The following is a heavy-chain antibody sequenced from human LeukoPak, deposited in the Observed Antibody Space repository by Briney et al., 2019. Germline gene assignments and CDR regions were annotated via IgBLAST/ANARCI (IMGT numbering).Heavy chain of an antibody. CDR3: AGEPCSRTSCLAYYGMDV. Sequence: SGTLSLTCAVSGGSISSDNWWSWVRQPPGKGLEWVGDIYHTGSTNYNPSLKSRVTISVDKSKSQFSLNLSSVTAADTAVYYCAGEPCSRTSCLAYYGMDVWGQGATVTVSS. CDR1: GGSISSDNW. J-gene: IGHJ6*02. D-gene: IGHD2-2*01. V-gene: IGHV4-4*02. CDR2: IYHTGST.